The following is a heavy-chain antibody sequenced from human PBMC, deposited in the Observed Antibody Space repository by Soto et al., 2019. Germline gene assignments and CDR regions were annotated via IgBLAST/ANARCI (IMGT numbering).Heavy chain of an antibody. CDR1: GGTFSSYA. V-gene: IGHV1-69*13. CDR2: IIPIFGTA. J-gene: IGHJ6*02. Sequence: ASVKVSCKASGGTFSSYAISWVRQAPGQGLEWMGGIIPIFGTANYAQKFQGRVTITADESTSTAYMELSSLRSEDTAVYYCARKPHKHYGMDVWGQGTTVTVSS. CDR3: ARKPHKHYGMDV.